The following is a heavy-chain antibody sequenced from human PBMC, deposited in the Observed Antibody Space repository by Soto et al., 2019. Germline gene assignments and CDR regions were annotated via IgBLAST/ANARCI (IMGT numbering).Heavy chain of an antibody. CDR1: GFTFSSYS. J-gene: IGHJ5*02. CDR2: ISYDGSNK. V-gene: IGHV3-30-3*01. CDR3: ARDAFPYNWFDP. Sequence: GGSLXLSCAASGFTFSSYSMHWVRQAPGKGLEWVAVISYDGSNKYYADSVKGRFTISRDNSKNTLYLQMNSLRAEDTAVYYCARDAFPYNWFDPWGQGTLVTVSS.